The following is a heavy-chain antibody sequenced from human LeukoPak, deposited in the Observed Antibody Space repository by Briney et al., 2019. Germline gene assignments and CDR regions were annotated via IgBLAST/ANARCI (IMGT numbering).Heavy chain of an antibody. CDR1: GLTFSTNP. D-gene: IGHD5-24*01. CDR2: ISYDGNAK. CDR3: ARSPLDGYNYLDY. J-gene: IGHJ4*02. Sequence: PGRSLRLSCAASGLTFSTNPMHWVRQAPGKGLEWVAVISYDGNAKYYADSVKGRFTISRDNPKNTLYLQMNSLRPEDTALYYCARSPLDGYNYLDYWGQGTLVTVSS. V-gene: IGHV3-30*04.